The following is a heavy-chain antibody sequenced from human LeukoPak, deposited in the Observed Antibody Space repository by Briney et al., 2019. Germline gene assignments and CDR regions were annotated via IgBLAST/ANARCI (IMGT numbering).Heavy chain of an antibody. CDR1: GGSISSSSYY. D-gene: IGHD6-13*01. Sequence: SETLSLTCTVSGGSISSSSYYWGWIRQPPGKGLEWIGSIYYSGSTSYNPSLKSRVTISVDTSKNQFSLKLSSVTAADTAVYYCARGRIVSVIAAAGPYFDYWGQGTLVTVSS. V-gene: IGHV4-39*07. J-gene: IGHJ4*02. CDR3: ARGRIVSVIAAAGPYFDY. CDR2: IYYSGST.